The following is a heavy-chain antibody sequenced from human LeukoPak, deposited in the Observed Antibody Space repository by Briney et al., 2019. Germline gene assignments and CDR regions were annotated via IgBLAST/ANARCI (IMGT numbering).Heavy chain of an antibody. Sequence: GASVKVSCKASGYTFTSYAMHWVRQAPGQRLEWMGWINAGNGNTKYSQKFQGRVTITRDTSASTAYMELSSLRSEDTAVYYCARGDNVVVPAASPYDYWGQGTLVTVSS. CDR3: ARGDNVVVPAASPYDY. CDR1: GYTFTSYA. CDR2: INAGNGNT. J-gene: IGHJ4*02. D-gene: IGHD2-2*01. V-gene: IGHV1-3*01.